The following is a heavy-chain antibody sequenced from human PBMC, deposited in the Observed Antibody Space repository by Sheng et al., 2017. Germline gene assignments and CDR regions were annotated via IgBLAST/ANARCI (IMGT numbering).Heavy chain of an antibody. CDR3: ASELLSESDS. V-gene: IGHV1-69*04. J-gene: IGHJ4*02. CDR1: GGTFSTYA. D-gene: IGHD2-15*01. Sequence: VQVVQSGAELKKPGSSVKVSCKASGGTFSTYAVSWVRQAPGQGLEWMGGIIPILEIGNYAQKFRGRISITADKSTGTVFMHLRSLRSDDTAVYYCASELLSESDSWGQGTLVTVSS. CDR2: IIPILEIG.